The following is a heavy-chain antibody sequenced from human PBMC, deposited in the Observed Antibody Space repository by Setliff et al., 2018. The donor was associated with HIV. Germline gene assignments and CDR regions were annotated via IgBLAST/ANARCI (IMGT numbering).Heavy chain of an antibody. CDR1: GGSFSGYY. CDR2: FYTSGST. V-gene: IGHV4-4*09. CDR3: ARRPPLTTGREYYFDF. J-gene: IGHJ4*02. Sequence: PSETLSLTCTVYGGSFSGYYWSWLRQPPGKELEWIGYFYTSGSTNYNPSLKSRVTISIDTSKNQFSLKLNAVTAADTAVYYCARRPPLTTGREYYFDFWGQGTLVTVSS. D-gene: IGHD1-1*01.